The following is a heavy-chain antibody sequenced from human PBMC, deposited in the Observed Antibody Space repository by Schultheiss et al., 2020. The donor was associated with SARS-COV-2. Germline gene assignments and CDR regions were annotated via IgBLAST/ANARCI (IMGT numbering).Heavy chain of an antibody. CDR2: IDWDDDK. V-gene: IGHV2-70*11. D-gene: IGHD3-9*01. J-gene: IGHJ4*02. CDR1: GFSLTTSGMC. CDR3: ARTAVFYLDCQTCRYLDL. Sequence: SGPTLVKPTQTLTLTCTFSGFSLTTSGMCVSWIRQPPGKALEWLARIDWDDDKYYSTSLKTRLTISKHNSKNHVVLIMTNKDPVDTATYYCARTAVFYLDCQTCRYLDLRSQGALATVDS.